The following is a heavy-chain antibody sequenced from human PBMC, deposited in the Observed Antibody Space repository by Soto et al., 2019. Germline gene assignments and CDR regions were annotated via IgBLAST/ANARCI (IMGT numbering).Heavy chain of an antibody. CDR2: ISYDGSSK. V-gene: IGHV3-30-3*01. CDR3: ARSQTTVTTSDY. J-gene: IGHJ4*02. Sequence: GSLRLSCAASGFTFSSYAMHWVRQAPGKGLEWVAVISYDGSSKYYADFVKGRFTISRDNSKSTLYLQMNSLRVEDAALYYCARSQTTVTTSDYWGQGTLVTVSS. CDR1: GFTFSSYA. D-gene: IGHD4-4*01.